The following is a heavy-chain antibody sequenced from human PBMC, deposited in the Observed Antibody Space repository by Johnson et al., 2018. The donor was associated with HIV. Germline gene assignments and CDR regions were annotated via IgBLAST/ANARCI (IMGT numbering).Heavy chain of an antibody. V-gene: IGHV3-30*04. CDR1: GFTFSSYA. J-gene: IGHJ3*02. Sequence: QMLLVESGGGVVQPGRSLRLSCAASGFTFSSYAMHWVRQAPGKGLEWVAVISYDGINKYYADSVKGRFTISRDNSKNTLYLQMNSLRAEDTAVYYCARARTVVIARPDAFDIWGQGTMVTVSS. CDR3: ARARTVVIARPDAFDI. CDR2: ISYDGINK. D-gene: IGHD2-21*01.